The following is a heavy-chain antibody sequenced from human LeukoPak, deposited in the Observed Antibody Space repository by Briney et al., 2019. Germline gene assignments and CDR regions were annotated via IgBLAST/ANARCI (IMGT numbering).Heavy chain of an antibody. V-gene: IGHV3-48*04. CDR3: ARDGQGTGDFDY. CDR2: ISPSSTRI. D-gene: IGHD3/OR15-3a*01. Sequence: GGSLRLSCAASGFTLSSYNMNWVRQAPGKGLEWVSYISPSSTRIDYAASVRGRFTISRDNAKSSLYLQVNSLRAEDTAVYYCARDGQGTGDFDYWGQGTLVTVSS. CDR1: GFTLSSYN. J-gene: IGHJ4*02.